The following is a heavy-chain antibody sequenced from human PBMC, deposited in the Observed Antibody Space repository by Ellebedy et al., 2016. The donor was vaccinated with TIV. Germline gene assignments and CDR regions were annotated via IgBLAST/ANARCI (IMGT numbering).Heavy chain of an antibody. CDR1: GCTFSSYA. CDR2: IIPIFGTA. D-gene: IGHD3-22*01. Sequence: AASVKVSCKASGCTFSSYAISWVRQAPGQGLEWMGGIIPIFGTANYAQKFQGRVTITADESTSTAYMELSSLRSEDTAVYYCARVRSYYDSSGYYNWFDPWGQGTLVTVSS. V-gene: IGHV1-69*13. CDR3: ARVRSYYDSSGYYNWFDP. J-gene: IGHJ5*02.